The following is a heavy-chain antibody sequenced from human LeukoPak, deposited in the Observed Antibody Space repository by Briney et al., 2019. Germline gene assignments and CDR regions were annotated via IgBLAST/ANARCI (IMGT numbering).Heavy chain of an antibody. Sequence: ASVKVSCKASGGTFSSYAISWVRQAPGQGLEWMGGIILIFGTANYAQKFQGRVTITADESTSTAYMELSSLRSEDTAVYYCAGKAGDGSSLYYYYYYMDVWGKGTTVTVSS. V-gene: IGHV1-69*13. CDR2: IILIFGTA. CDR1: GGTFSSYA. D-gene: IGHD6-6*01. CDR3: AGKAGDGSSLYYYYYYMDV. J-gene: IGHJ6*03.